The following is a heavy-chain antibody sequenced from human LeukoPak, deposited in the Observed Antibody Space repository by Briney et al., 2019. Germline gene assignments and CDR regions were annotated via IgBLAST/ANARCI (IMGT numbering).Heavy chain of an antibody. J-gene: IGHJ4*02. CDR1: GYTFTSYY. CDR2: INPSGGST. Sequence: VASVKVSCKASGYTFTSYYMHWVRQAPGQGLEWMGIINPSGGSTSYAQKFQGRVTMTRDTSTSTVYMELSSLRSEDMAVYYCARDRRAYYYDSSGYYYAGYWGQGTLVTVSS. CDR3: ARDRRAYYYDSSGYYYAGY. V-gene: IGHV1-46*03. D-gene: IGHD3-22*01.